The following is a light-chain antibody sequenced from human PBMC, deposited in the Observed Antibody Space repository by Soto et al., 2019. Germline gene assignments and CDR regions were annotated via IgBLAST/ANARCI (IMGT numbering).Light chain of an antibody. V-gene: IGKV3-20*01. Sequence: EIVLTQSPGTLSLSPGERATISCRASQSVSSSYLAWYQQKPGQAPRLLIYGASSRATGIPDRFSGSGSGTDFTLTISRLEPEDFAVYYCQQYGSSLTWTFGQGTKVDI. CDR1: QSVSSSY. CDR3: QQYGSSLTWT. J-gene: IGKJ1*01. CDR2: GAS.